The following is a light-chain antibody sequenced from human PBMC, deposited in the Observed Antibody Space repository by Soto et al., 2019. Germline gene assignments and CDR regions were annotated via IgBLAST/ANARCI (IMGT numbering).Light chain of an antibody. CDR3: GTWDSSLSASCV. Sequence: QSALMQPPSVSAAPGQKVTISCSGSSSNIGNNYVSWYQQLPGTAPKLLIYENNKRPSGIPDRFSGSKSGTSATLGITGLQTGDEADYYCGTWDSSLSASCVFGTGTKVTVL. CDR2: ENN. CDR1: SSNIGNNY. J-gene: IGLJ1*01. V-gene: IGLV1-51*02.